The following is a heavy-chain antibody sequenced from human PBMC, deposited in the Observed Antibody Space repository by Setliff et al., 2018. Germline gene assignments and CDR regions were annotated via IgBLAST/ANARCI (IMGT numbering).Heavy chain of an antibody. D-gene: IGHD6-13*01. CDR1: GFTFTTYA. V-gene: IGHV3-23*01. Sequence: LRLSCAASGFTFTTYAMSWVRQAPGKGLEWVSAISGSGGSTYYADSVKGRFTISRDNSKNTRYLQMNSLRAEDTAVYYCARGYGSRSSWYGENWFDPWGQGTLVTVSS. J-gene: IGHJ5*02. CDR3: ARGYGSRSSWYGENWFDP. CDR2: ISGSGGST.